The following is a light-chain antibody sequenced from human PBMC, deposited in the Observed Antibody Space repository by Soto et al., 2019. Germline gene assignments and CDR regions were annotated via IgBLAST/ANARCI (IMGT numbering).Light chain of an antibody. J-gene: IGKJ1*01. CDR2: GAS. Sequence: EIVLTQSPGTLSLSPGERATLSCRASQSVSNNWLAWYQQRPGQAPRLLIFGASTRATGIPDRLSGSGSGTDFTLTISRLEPEDFAVYYCQRYGSSPPTFGQGTKVDIK. CDR3: QRYGSSPPT. CDR1: QSVSNNW. V-gene: IGKV3-20*01.